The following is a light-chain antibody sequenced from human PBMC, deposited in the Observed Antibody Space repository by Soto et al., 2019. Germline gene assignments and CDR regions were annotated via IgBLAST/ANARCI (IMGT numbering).Light chain of an antibody. Sequence: QSVLTQPPSVSGAPGQRVTISCTGSSSNIGAGYDVHWYQQLPGTAPKLLIYGNSNRPSGVPDRFSGSKSGTSASLAITGLQAEYEADYYCQSYDSSLSGYVFGTGTKATV. CDR3: QSYDSSLSGYV. CDR1: SSNIGAGYD. CDR2: GNS. V-gene: IGLV1-40*01. J-gene: IGLJ1*01.